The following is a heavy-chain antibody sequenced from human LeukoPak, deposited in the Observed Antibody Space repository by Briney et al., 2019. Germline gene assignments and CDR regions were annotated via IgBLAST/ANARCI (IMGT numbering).Heavy chain of an antibody. CDR1: GGSFSSYY. J-gene: IGHJ6*03. D-gene: IGHD6-19*01. CDR3: ARIVSSGWPTYYYYYMDV. CDR2: IYYSGST. Sequence: SETLSLTCAVYGGSFSSYYWSWIRQPSGKGLEWIGYIYYSGSTNYNPSLKSRVTISVDTSKNQFSLKLSSVTAADTAVYYCARIVSSGWPTYYYYYMDVWGKGTTVTVSS. V-gene: IGHV4-59*01.